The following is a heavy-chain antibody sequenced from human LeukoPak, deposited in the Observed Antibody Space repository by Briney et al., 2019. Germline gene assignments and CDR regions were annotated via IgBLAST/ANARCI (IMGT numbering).Heavy chain of an antibody. D-gene: IGHD4-17*01. V-gene: IGHV3-23*01. J-gene: IGHJ4*02. CDR3: AKDFLRFNDYGPIILGY. Sequence: PGGSLRLSCAASGFTFSSYAMSWVSQAPGKGLEWVSAISGSGGSTYYADSVKGRFTISRDNSKNTLYLQMNSLRAEDTAVYYCAKDFLRFNDYGPIILGYWGQGTLVTVSS. CDR1: GFTFSSYA. CDR2: ISGSGGST.